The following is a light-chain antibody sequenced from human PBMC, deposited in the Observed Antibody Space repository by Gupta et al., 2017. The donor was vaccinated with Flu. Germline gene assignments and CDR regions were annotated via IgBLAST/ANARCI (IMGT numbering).Light chain of an antibody. CDR1: QSISRY. J-gene: IGKJ1*01. Sequence: DIQMTQSPSTLSASVGDRVTITCRASQSISRYLAWYQQKPGKAPKLLIYRASTVESGVPSRFSGSGSGTEFTLTISSLQPDDFATYYCQQYNSYSWTFGQGTKVEIK. CDR3: QQYNSYSWT. V-gene: IGKV1-5*03. CDR2: RAS.